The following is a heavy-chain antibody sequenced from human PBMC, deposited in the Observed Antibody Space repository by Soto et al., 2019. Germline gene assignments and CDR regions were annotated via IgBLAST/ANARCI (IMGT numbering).Heavy chain of an antibody. CDR3: ARVGSSSFSHVSVYYYYYGRDV. Sequence: QVQLVESGGGVVQPGRSLRLSCAASGFTFSSYAMHWVRQAPGKGLEWVAVISYDGRNKYYADSVKGRFTISRDNSKNTLYVQINSLRAEDTAVYYCARVGSSSFSHVSVYYYYYGRDVWGQGTTVTVSS. CDR1: GFTFSSYA. V-gene: IGHV3-30-3*01. D-gene: IGHD6-6*01. CDR2: ISYDGRNK. J-gene: IGHJ6*02.